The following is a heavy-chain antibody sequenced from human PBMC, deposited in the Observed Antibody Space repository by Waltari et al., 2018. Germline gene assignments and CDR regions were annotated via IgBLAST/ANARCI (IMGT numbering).Heavy chain of an antibody. V-gene: IGHV1-46*01. CDR1: GYTFTSYY. Sequence: QVQLVQSGAEVKKPGASVKVSCKASGYTFTSYYMHWVRQAPGQGLEWMGIINPSGGSTSYAQKFQGRVTMTRDTSTSTVYMELSSLRSEDTAVYYWATRDRGPARGSYNSYYYYYMDVWGKGTTVTVSS. D-gene: IGHD1-26*01. CDR3: ATRDRGPARGSYNSYYYYYMDV. J-gene: IGHJ6*03. CDR2: INPSGGST.